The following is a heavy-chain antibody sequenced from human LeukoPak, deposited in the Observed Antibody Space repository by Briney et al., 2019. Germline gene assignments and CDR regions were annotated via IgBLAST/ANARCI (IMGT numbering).Heavy chain of an antibody. CDR2: INHSGST. J-gene: IGHJ4*02. CDR1: GGSFSGYY. CDR3: ARHPFATPFDH. V-gene: IGHV4-34*01. D-gene: IGHD2-15*01. Sequence: SETLSLTCAVYGGSFSGYYWSWIRQPPGKGLEWIGEINHSGSTNYNPSLKSRVTISVDTSKNQFSLKLSSVTAADTAVYYCARHPFATPFDHWGQGTLVTVSS.